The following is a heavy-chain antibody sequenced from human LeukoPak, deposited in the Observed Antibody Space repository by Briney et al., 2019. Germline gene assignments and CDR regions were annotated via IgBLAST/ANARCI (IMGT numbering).Heavy chain of an antibody. Sequence: GASVKVSCKASGYTFNNNGISWVRQAPGQGLEWMGWISAYNGNTNYAQKVQGRVTMTTDTSTSTAYMELRSLRSDDTAVYYCARDRVVPAAIPGGDYWGQGTLVTVSS. CDR1: GYTFNNNG. CDR3: ARDRVVPAAIPGGDY. D-gene: IGHD2-2*02. V-gene: IGHV1-18*01. J-gene: IGHJ4*02. CDR2: ISAYNGNT.